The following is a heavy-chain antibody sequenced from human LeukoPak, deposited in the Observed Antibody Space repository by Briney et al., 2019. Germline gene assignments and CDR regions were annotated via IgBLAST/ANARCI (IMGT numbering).Heavy chain of an antibody. V-gene: IGHV1-8*01. Sequence: ASVKVSCKASGYTFTSYEINWVRQATGQGLEWMGWMNPNSGDTAYAQKFQGRISMTRSTSISTAYMELGSLRSEDTAVYYCARGLGSYDSSELTWPMISLWGQGTLVTVSS. J-gene: IGHJ4*02. CDR3: ARGLGSYDSSELTWPMISL. CDR1: GYTFTSYE. CDR2: MNPNSGDT. D-gene: IGHD3-22*01.